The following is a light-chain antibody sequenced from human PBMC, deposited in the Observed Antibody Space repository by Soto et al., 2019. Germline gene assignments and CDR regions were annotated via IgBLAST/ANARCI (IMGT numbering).Light chain of an antibody. J-gene: IGLJ3*02. CDR2: DNI. V-gene: IGLV1-40*01. CDR1: SSNIGAGYD. Sequence: QSVLTQPPSVSGAPGQRVTISCTGSSSNIGAGYDVHWYQQLPGTAPKLLIYDNINRPSGVPDRFSGSKSGTSASLAITGLQAEDVADYYCQSYDSSLSGCVFGGGTKLTVL. CDR3: QSYDSSLSGCV.